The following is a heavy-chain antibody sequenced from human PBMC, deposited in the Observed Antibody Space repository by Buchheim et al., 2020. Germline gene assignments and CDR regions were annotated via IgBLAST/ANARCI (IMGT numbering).Heavy chain of an antibody. J-gene: IGHJ4*02. V-gene: IGHV4-59*01. D-gene: IGHD3-3*01. CDR2: IYYSGST. CDR3: ARATSSYYDFWSGSYYFDY. CDR1: GGSISSYY. Sequence: QVQLQESGPGLVKPSETLSLTCTVSGGSISSYYWSWIRQPPGKGLEWIGYIYYSGSTNYNPSLKSRVTISVDTSKNQFSLKLSSVTAADTAVYYCARATSSYYDFWSGSYYFDYWGQGTL.